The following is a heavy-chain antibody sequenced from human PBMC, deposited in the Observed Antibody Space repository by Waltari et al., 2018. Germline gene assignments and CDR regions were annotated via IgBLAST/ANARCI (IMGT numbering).Heavy chain of an antibody. J-gene: IGHJ4*02. CDR3: AVLRFLRWFVDY. V-gene: IGHV3-53*02. CDR1: GFTVTNNY. Sequence: DVQLVETGGGLIQPGGSLSLPCAASGFTVTNNYMGWVRQAPGRGLEWVSVIYDGDTTFYADSVKGRFTVSTDASKNTLFLQMNSLRADDTAVYYCAVLRFLRWFVDYWGQGLPVTVSS. CDR2: IYDGDTT. D-gene: IGHD3-3*01.